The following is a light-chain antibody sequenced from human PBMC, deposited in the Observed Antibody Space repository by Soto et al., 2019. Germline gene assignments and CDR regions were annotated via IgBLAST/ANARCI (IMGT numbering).Light chain of an antibody. CDR2: EVV. CDR3: KSYAGSNTYV. J-gene: IGLJ1*01. CDR1: KNDIGLYDF. V-gene: IGLV2-8*01. Sequence: QSVLTQPPSASGSPGQSVTISCTGTKNDIGLYDFVSWYQHHPGKAPRLIIYEVVQRPSGVPDRFSGSKSSNTASLTVSGLQAADEADYFCKSYAGSNTYVFGSGTKVTVL.